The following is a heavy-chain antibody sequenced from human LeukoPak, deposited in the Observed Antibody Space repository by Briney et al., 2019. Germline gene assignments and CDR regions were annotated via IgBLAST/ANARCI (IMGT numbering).Heavy chain of an antibody. CDR2: ISGSGGNT. Sequence: PGGSLRLSCAASGFTFSRNGMTWVRQAPGKGLEWVSAISGSGGNTYYADSVKGRFTISRDNAKNSLYLQMNSLRAEDTAVYYCARDFGGYCTNGVCYTVFDYWGQGTLVTVSS. V-gene: IGHV3-21*01. CDR1: GFTFSRNG. J-gene: IGHJ4*02. CDR3: ARDFGGYCTNGVCYTVFDY. D-gene: IGHD2-8*01.